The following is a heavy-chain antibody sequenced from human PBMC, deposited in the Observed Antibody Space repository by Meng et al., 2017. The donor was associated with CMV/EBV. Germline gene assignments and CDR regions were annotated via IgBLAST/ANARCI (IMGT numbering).Heavy chain of an antibody. D-gene: IGHD2-2*01. Sequence: GGSLRLSCAASGVTFSSYAMHWVRQAPAKGLEWVAVISYDGSNKYYADSVKGRFTISRDNSKNTLYLQMNSLRAEDTAVYYCARIGGYCSSTSCVGMDVWGQGTTVTVSS. CDR3: ARIGGYCSSTSCVGMDV. J-gene: IGHJ6*02. V-gene: IGHV3-30-3*01. CDR2: ISYDGSNK. CDR1: GVTFSSYA.